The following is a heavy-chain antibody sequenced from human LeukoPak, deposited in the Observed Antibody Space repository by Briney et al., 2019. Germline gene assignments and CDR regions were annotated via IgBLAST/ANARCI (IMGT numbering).Heavy chain of an antibody. J-gene: IGHJ3*02. V-gene: IGHV1-46*01. Sequence: ASVKVSCKASGYTFTSHYMHWVRQAPEQGLEWMGIINPSGGSTSYAQKFQGRVTMTEDTSTDTAYMELSSLRSEDTAVYYCATGRRNSSLTDAFDIWGQGTMVTVSS. CDR3: ATGRRNSSLTDAFDI. D-gene: IGHD6-6*01. CDR2: INPSGGST. CDR1: GYTFTSHY.